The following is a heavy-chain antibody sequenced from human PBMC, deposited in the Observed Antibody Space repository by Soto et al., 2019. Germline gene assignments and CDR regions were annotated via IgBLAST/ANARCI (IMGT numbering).Heavy chain of an antibody. CDR1: GLTFSSYA. Sequence: GGSLRLSCAASGLTFSSYAMIWVRQAPGKGLEWVANIKQDGSEEYYVDSVRGRFTASRDNAKNSLSLQMNNLRAEDTAVYYCTRDLSSSSAYWGPGTLVTVSS. V-gene: IGHV3-7*01. CDR3: TRDLSSSSAY. J-gene: IGHJ4*02. D-gene: IGHD6-6*01. CDR2: IKQDGSEE.